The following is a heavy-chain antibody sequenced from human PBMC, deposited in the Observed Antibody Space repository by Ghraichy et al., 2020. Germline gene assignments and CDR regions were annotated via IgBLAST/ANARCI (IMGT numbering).Heavy chain of an antibody. D-gene: IGHD1-7*01. Sequence: SVKVSCKASGFTFTSYAVQWVRQARGQRLEWIGWIVVGSGNTNYAQKFQERVAITRDMSTSTAYMELSSLRSDDTAVYYCAAAKLYGQADYYGMGVWDQGTTVTASS. CDR1: GFTFTSYA. J-gene: IGHJ6*02. CDR2: IVVGSGNT. CDR3: AAAKLYGQADYYGMGV. V-gene: IGHV1-58*01.